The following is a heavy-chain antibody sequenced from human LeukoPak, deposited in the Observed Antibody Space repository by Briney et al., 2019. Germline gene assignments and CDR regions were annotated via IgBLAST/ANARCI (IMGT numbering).Heavy chain of an antibody. J-gene: IGHJ4*02. V-gene: IGHV4-39*07. Sequence: PSETLSLTCTVSGGSISSSSYYWGWIRQPPGKGLEWIGSIYYSGSTYYNPSLKSRVTISVDTSKNQFSLKLSSVTAADTAVYYCAREGGSSGWSDYWGQGTLVTVSS. CDR3: AREGGSSGWSDY. CDR1: GGSISSSSYY. CDR2: IYYSGST. D-gene: IGHD6-19*01.